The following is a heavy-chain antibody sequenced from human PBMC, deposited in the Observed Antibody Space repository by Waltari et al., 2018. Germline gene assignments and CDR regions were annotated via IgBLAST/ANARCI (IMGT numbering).Heavy chain of an antibody. Sequence: EVQLVESGGGLVQPGGSLGLSCTASGSSFRRSALHWVRQAPGKGLEYFSAISGNGDSIYYADSVKGRFTISRDNSKNMLYLQMGSLRAEDMAVYYCARDGRPYGGPNWFDPWGQGTLVTVSS. CDR2: ISGNGDSI. D-gene: IGHD3-10*01. J-gene: IGHJ5*02. CDR3: ARDGRPYGGPNWFDP. V-gene: IGHV3-64*07. CDR1: GSSFRRSA.